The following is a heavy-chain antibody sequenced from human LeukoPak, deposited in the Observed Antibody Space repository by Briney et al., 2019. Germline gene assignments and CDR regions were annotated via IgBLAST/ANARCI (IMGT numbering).Heavy chain of an antibody. D-gene: IGHD3-3*01. CDR2: INPNTRDT. Sequence: RASVTVSCKASGYTLSDYCVHWVRQAPGQGLQWMGWINPNTRDTNCTQKFQARVTMTSDTSISTVYLELSRLTSDDTAVYYCARGSERAPDFGMSYYYYMDVWGEGTTVTVSS. V-gene: IGHV1-2*02. CDR1: GYTLSDYC. CDR3: ARGSERAPDFGMSYYYYMDV. J-gene: IGHJ6*03.